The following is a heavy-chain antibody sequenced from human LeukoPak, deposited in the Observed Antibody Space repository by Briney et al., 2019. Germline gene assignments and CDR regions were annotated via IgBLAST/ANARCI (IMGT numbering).Heavy chain of an antibody. V-gene: IGHV3-21*01. J-gene: IGHJ3*02. CDR3: ARDVGASAPDAFDI. Sequence: GGSLRLSCAASGFTFSTYNMNWVRQAPGKGLEWVSSISSSSNYIYYADSVKGRFTISRDNAKNSLYLQMNSLRAEDTDVYYCARDVGASAPDAFDIWGQGTMVAVSS. CDR1: GFTFSTYN. D-gene: IGHD1-26*01. CDR2: ISSSSNYI.